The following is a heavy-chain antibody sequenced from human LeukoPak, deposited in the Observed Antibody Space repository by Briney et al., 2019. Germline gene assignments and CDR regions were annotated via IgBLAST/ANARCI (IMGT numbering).Heavy chain of an antibody. CDR2: IHYSGNT. Sequence: PSETLSLTCTVSGASISTYYWSWFRKPPGKGLELVGYIHYSGNTNYNPSLKSRVTISVDTSKNQFSLKLTSVTTEDTAVYFCARYQLVPGYSDAFDIWGQGTLVTVSS. CDR1: GASISTYY. J-gene: IGHJ3*02. CDR3: ARYQLVPGYSDAFDI. D-gene: IGHD6-13*01. V-gene: IGHV4-59*01.